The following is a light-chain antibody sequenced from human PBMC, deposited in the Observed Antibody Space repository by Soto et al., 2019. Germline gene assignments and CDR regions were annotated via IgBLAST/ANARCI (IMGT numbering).Light chain of an antibody. V-gene: IGKV4-1*01. CDR2: WAS. J-gene: IGKJ4*01. Sequence: DIVMTQSPDSLAVSLGERATINCKSSQSVLYSSNNKTYLGWYQQNVGQPPKLLISWASTRESGVPDRFSDSGSGTDFTLTISSLQAEDVAVYYCQHYYSKHLTFGGGTKVEIK. CDR1: QSVLYSSNNKTY. CDR3: QHYYSKHLT.